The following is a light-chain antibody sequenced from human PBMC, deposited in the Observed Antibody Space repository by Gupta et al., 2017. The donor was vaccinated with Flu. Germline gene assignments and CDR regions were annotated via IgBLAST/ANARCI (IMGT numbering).Light chain of an antibody. CDR1: SSDVGSYNL. CDR3: CSYEGSSTFEV. CDR2: EGS. J-gene: IGLJ3*02. Sequence: QSALTHDASVSGSPGQSITISCTGTSSDVGSYNLVSCYQQHKGTAPKRMMYEGSERPSGVSKRFVGSKSGNTESRTISGLEAEDEDEDDCCSYEGSSTFEVFGGGTKLTV. V-gene: IGLV2-23*03.